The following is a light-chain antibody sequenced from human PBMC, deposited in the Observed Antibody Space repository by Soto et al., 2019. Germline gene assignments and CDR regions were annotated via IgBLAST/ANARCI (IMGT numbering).Light chain of an antibody. V-gene: IGKV3-11*01. CDR3: QQRSNWPRT. Sequence: EIVLTQSPATLSLSPGERATLFCRASQSVSSYLAWYQQKPGQAPRLLIYDASNRATGIPARFGGSGSGTDFTLTISSLEPEDFAVYYCQQRSNWPRTFGQGTRLEI. CDR1: QSVSSY. J-gene: IGKJ5*01. CDR2: DAS.